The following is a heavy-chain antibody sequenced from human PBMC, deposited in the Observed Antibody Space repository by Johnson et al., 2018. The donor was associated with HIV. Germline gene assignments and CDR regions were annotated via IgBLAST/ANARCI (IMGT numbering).Heavy chain of an antibody. D-gene: IGHD6-13*01. CDR3: AKEGPRRSSWSDAFDI. CDR2: ISYDGINN. V-gene: IGHV3-30*18. CDR1: GFTFSDYG. J-gene: IGHJ3*02. Sequence: QVQLVESGGGVVQPGRSLRLSCAASGFTFSDYGMHWVRQAPGKGLVWVAVISYDGINNYYADSVTGRFTISRDNSKNTLSLHMNSLRADDTAVYYCAKEGPRRSSWSDAFDIWGQGTRVSVSS.